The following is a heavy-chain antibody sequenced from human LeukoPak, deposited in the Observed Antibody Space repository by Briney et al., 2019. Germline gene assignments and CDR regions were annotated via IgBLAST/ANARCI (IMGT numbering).Heavy chain of an antibody. Sequence: HPGGSLRLSCAATGFTFSSYAMSWVRQAPGKGLEWVSAISGSGGSTYYADSVKGRFTISRDNSKNTLYLQMNSLRAEDTAVYYCAKYDCSSTSCFSDYWGQGTLVTVSS. CDR1: GFTFSSYA. CDR2: ISGSGGST. J-gene: IGHJ4*02. D-gene: IGHD2-2*01. V-gene: IGHV3-23*01. CDR3: AKYDCSSTSCFSDY.